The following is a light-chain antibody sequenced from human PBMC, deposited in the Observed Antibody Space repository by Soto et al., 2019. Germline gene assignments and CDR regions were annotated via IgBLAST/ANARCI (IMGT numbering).Light chain of an antibody. J-gene: IGLJ2*01. V-gene: IGLV2-14*01. CDR3: SSYTSSSTQV. CDR2: DVS. CDR1: SIDVGGYNY. Sequence: QSALPQPASVSGSPGQSITISCTGTSIDVGGYNYVSWYQQHPGTAPKLMIYDVSNRPSGVSNRFSGSKSGNTASLTISGLQAEDEADYYCSSYTSSSTQVFGGGTQLTVL.